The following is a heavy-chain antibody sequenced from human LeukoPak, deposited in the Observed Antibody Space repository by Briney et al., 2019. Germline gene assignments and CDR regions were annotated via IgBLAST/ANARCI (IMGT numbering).Heavy chain of an antibody. CDR1: GYTFTSYG. V-gene: IGHV1-8*02. CDR3: ARIAVAGTEIDY. Sequence: ASVKVSCKASGYTFTSYGISWVRQAPGQGLEWMGWMNPNSGNTGYAQKFQGRVTMTRNTSISTAYMELSSLRSEDTAVYYCARIAVAGTEIDYWGQGTLVTVSS. D-gene: IGHD6-19*01. J-gene: IGHJ4*02. CDR2: MNPNSGNT.